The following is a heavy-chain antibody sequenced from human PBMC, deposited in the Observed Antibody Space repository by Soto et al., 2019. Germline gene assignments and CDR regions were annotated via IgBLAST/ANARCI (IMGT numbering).Heavy chain of an antibody. CDR1: GFTFSSYG. D-gene: IGHD3-16*02. V-gene: IGHV3-33*01. CDR3: ARAGSYYDYIWGSYHFDY. Sequence: GGSLRLSCAASGFTFSSYGMHWVRQAPGKGLEWVAVIWYDGSNKYYADSVKGRFTISRDNSKNTLYLQMNSLRAEDTAVYYCARAGSYYDYIWGSYHFDYWGQGTLVTVSS. J-gene: IGHJ4*02. CDR2: IWYDGSNK.